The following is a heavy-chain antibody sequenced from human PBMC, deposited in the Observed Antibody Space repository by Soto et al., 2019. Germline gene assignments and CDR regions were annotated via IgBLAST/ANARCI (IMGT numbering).Heavy chain of an antibody. CDR2: IYYNGNT. V-gene: IGHV4-59*11. CDR3: ARSNWYSEY. D-gene: IGHD7-27*01. CDR1: GGSISNHY. J-gene: IGHJ4*02. Sequence: QVQLQASGPGLVKPSETLSLTCTVSGGSISNHYWSWIRQPPGKGLEWIGYIYYNGNTNYNPSLKSRVTMSLDTSKNQFSLKLSSVTAADTAVYYCARSNWYSEYWGQGTLVTVSS.